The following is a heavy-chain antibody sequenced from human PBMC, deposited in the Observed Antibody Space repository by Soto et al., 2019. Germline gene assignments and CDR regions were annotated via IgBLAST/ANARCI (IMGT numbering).Heavy chain of an antibody. J-gene: IGHJ4*02. Sequence: ASVKVSCKASGYTFTGYYMHWVRQAPGQGLEWMGWINPNSGGTNYAQKFQGWVTMTRDTSISTAYMELSRLRPDDTAVYYCARTRLHYDFWSGYLDPFDYWGQGTLVTVSS. CDR2: INPNSGGT. CDR1: GYTFTGYY. V-gene: IGHV1-2*04. D-gene: IGHD3-3*01. CDR3: ARTRLHYDFWSGYLDPFDY.